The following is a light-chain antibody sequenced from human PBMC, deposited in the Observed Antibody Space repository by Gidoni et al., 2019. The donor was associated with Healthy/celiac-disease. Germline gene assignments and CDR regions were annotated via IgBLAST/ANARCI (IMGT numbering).Light chain of an antibody. CDR1: QSVSSSY. J-gene: IGKJ5*01. CDR3: QQDGSSPIT. V-gene: IGKV3D-20*01. CDR2: DAS. Sequence: DIVLTQSPATLSLSPAERATLSCGASQSVSSSYLDWYQQKPGLAPRLLIYDASSRAAGIPDRFSGSESGTDFTLTISRLEPEDFAVYYCQQDGSSPITFXQXTRLEIK.